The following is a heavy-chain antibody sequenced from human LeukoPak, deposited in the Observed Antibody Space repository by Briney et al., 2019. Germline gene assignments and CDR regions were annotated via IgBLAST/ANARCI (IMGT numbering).Heavy chain of an antibody. Sequence: ASVKASCKASGYTFTSYAMNWVRQAPGQGLEWMGWISTNTGNPTYAQGFTGRFVFSLDTSVNTAYLQISSLKAEDTAVYYCARDGEDSAVVVPADAFDIWGQGTMVTVSS. V-gene: IGHV7-4-1*02. CDR1: GYTFTSYA. J-gene: IGHJ3*02. CDR2: ISTNTGNP. CDR3: ARDGEDSAVVVPADAFDI. D-gene: IGHD2-2*01.